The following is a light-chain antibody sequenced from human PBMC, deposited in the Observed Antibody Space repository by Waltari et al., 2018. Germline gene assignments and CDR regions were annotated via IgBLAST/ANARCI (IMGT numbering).Light chain of an antibody. Sequence: VVLTQSPDTLSLSPGERATLSCRASQSVSSISLVWLQHKPGQAPRLVIYGASNRATACPDRFSGSGSGTDFTLTISRLEPEDFAMYYCQQYDGSVLTFGGGTKVEL. CDR2: GAS. CDR3: QQYDGSVLT. J-gene: IGKJ4*01. CDR1: QSVSSIS. V-gene: IGKV3-20*01.